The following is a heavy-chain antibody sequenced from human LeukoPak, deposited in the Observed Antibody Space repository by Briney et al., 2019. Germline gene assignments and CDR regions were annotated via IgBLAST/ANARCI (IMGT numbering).Heavy chain of an antibody. Sequence: SVKVSCKASGGTLNSYVISWVRQAPGQGLEWMGGIIPISGTTNYAQKFQGRVTITADKSTSTAYMELRSLRSDDTAVYYCARVIVGGWGDYYYMDVWGKGTTVTVSS. V-gene: IGHV1-69*06. CDR2: IIPISGTT. CDR1: GGTLNSYV. J-gene: IGHJ6*03. D-gene: IGHD6-19*01. CDR3: ARVIVGGWGDYYYMDV.